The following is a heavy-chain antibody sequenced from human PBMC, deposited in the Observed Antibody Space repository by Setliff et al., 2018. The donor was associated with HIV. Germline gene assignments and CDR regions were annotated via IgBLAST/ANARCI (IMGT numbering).Heavy chain of an antibody. J-gene: IGHJ3*02. CDR1: GFTLSSYS. D-gene: IGHD4-17*01. Sequence: PGGSLRLSCVASGFTLSSYSMHWVRQAPGKGLEWVSSITASSSYIFYADSVKGRFSISRDNAKNSLYLQMNSLRDDDTAVYYCARQPDYGDASDKWGQGTMVTVSS. CDR3: ARQPDYGDASDK. V-gene: IGHV3-21*01. CDR2: ITASSSYI.